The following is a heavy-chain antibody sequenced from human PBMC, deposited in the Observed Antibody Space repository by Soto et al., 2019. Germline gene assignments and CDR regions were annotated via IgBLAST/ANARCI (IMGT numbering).Heavy chain of an antibody. Sequence: GGSLRLSCAASGFTFSSYAMSWVRQAPEKGLEWVSAISGSGGSTYYADSVKGRFTISRDNSKNTLYLQMNSLRAEDTAVYYYATFPSTPLMDYWGQGTLVTVSS. D-gene: IGHD3-16*01. V-gene: IGHV3-23*01. CDR3: ATFPSTPLMDY. CDR2: ISGSGGST. CDR1: GFTFSSYA. J-gene: IGHJ4*02.